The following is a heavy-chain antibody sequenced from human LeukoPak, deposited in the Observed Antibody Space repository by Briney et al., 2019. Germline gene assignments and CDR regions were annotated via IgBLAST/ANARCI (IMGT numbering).Heavy chain of an antibody. Sequence: SETLSLTCTVSGGSISSSSYYWGWIRRPPGKGLEWIGSIYYSGSTYYNPSLKSRVTISVDTSKNQFSLKLSSVTAADTAVYYCARQVFTMVRGVIVPVGYFDYWGQGALVTVSS. J-gene: IGHJ4*02. D-gene: IGHD3-10*01. CDR2: IYYSGST. CDR3: ARQVFTMVRGVIVPVGYFDY. CDR1: GGSISSSSYY. V-gene: IGHV4-39*01.